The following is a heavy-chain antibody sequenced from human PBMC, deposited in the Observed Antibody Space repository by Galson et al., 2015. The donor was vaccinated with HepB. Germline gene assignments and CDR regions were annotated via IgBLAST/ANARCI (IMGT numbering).Heavy chain of an antibody. V-gene: IGHV3-30-3*01. CDR1: GFTFSSFA. CDR2: ISYDGSTK. Sequence: SLRLSCAASGFTFSSFAMHWIRQAPGKGLEWVAFISYDGSTKYYAESMKGRFSISRDNSRNTLYLQLKSLSPDDRAVYYCARVPYMGATWFDFWGQGTLVTVSS. D-gene: IGHD1-26*01. CDR3: ARVPYMGATWFDF. J-gene: IGHJ4*02.